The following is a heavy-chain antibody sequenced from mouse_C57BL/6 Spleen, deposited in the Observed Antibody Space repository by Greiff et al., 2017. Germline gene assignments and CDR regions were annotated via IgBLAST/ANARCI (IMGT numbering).Heavy chain of an antibody. CDR2: IYPGDGDT. Sequence: QVQLKEPGPELVKPGASVKISCKASGYAFSSSWMNWVKQRPGKGLEWIGRIYPGDGDTNYNGKFKGKATLTADKSSSTAYMQLSSLTSEDSAVYFCARYPLGYWGQGTTLTVSS. CDR1: GYAFSSSW. V-gene: IGHV1-82*01. CDR3: ARYPLGY. J-gene: IGHJ2*01.